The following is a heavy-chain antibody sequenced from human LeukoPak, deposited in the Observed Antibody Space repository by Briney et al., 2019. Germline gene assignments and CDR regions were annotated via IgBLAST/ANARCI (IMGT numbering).Heavy chain of an antibody. D-gene: IGHD6-19*01. Sequence: GASVKVSCKTSGYTFTSYGISWVRQAPGQGLEWMGWISAYNGNTNYAQKLQGRVTMTTDTSTSTAYMELRSLRSDDTAVYYCARDHSSGWLSDFDYWGQGTLVTVSS. CDR1: GYTFTSYG. J-gene: IGHJ4*02. CDR3: ARDHSSGWLSDFDY. CDR2: ISAYNGNT. V-gene: IGHV1-18*01.